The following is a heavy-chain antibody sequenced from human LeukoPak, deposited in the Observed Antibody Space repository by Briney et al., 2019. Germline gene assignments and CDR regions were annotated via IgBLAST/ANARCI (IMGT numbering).Heavy chain of an antibody. CDR3: AKRRIAVYYFDY. CDR1: GFTFSSYA. J-gene: IGHJ4*02. D-gene: IGHD6-19*01. CDR2: ISGSGGST. V-gene: IGHV3-23*01. Sequence: GGSLRLSCAASGFTFSSYAMSWVRQAPGKGLEWVSAISGSGGSTYYADSVKGRFTISRDNSKNTLYLQMYSLRAEDTAVYYCAKRRIAVYYFDYWGQGTLVTVSS.